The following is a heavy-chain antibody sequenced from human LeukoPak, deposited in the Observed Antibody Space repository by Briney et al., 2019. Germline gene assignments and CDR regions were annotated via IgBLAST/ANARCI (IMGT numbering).Heavy chain of an antibody. CDR1: GVSVSSGSYF. Sequence: PSETLSLTCTVSGVSVSSGSYFRSSIRQPPGEGPQWIGYIYHDGSTNYTPYLRSRVSISVDTSKNHFSLKLISVTTADTAVYFCATFFDFWFGPWGQGTQVTVSS. J-gene: IGHJ5*02. CDR3: ATFFDFWFGP. CDR2: IYHDGST. D-gene: IGHD5/OR15-5a*01. V-gene: IGHV4-61*01.